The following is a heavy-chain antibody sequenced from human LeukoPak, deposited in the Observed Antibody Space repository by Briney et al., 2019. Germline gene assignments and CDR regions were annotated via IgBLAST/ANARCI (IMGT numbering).Heavy chain of an antibody. Sequence: GGSLRLSCAASGFTFSSYWMSWVRQAPGQGLEWVANIKQDGGEKYYVDSVKGRFTISRDNAKNSLYLQMNSLRAEDTAVYYCARGGYCSGGSCYSYYYGMDVWGQGTTVTVSS. V-gene: IGHV3-7*01. CDR3: ARGGYCSGGSCYSYYYGMDV. D-gene: IGHD2-15*01. J-gene: IGHJ6*02. CDR1: GFTFSSYW. CDR2: IKQDGGEK.